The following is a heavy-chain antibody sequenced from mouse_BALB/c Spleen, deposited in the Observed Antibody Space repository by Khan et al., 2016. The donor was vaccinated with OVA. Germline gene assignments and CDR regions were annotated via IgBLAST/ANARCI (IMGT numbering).Heavy chain of an antibody. D-gene: IGHD2-3*01. V-gene: IGHV1S137*01. CDR2: ISTYYGNI. CDR1: GYTFADSG. J-gene: IGHJ3*01. Sequence: QVQLKQSGPEPVRPGASVKISCKGSGYTFADSGMHWVRQSHAKSLEWIGVISTYYGNIKYNQKFEGRATLTVDKSSSTAYMELARLTSEDSAVYFCTRDGIWEFAYWGQGTLVTVSA. CDR3: TRDGIWEFAY.